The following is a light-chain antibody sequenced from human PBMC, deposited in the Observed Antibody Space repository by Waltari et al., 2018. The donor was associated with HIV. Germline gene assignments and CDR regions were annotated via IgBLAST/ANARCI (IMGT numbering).Light chain of an antibody. V-gene: IGLV1-40*01. CDR1: SSNIGAQYA. CDR2: GNR. J-gene: IGLJ3*02. Sequence: QSVLTQPPSVSGAPGQRVTISCTGSSSNIGAQYAVHWYQQLPGTAPKVLIYGNRDRPSGVPDRFSCSKSGTSASLVITGLQAEDEANYYCQSYDSSLSAWVFGGGTKLTVL. CDR3: QSYDSSLSAWV.